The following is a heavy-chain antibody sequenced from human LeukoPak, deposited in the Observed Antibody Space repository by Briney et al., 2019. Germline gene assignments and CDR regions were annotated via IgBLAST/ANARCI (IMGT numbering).Heavy chain of an antibody. D-gene: IGHD5-18*01. CDR1: GGSFSGYY. CDR3: ARPDLRGCSYGYSTFDI. CDR2: INHSGST. V-gene: IGHV4-34*01. J-gene: IGHJ3*02. Sequence: SETLSLTCAVYGGSFSGYYWSWIRQPPGKGLEWIGEINHSGSTNYNPSLKSRVTISVDTSKNQFSLKLRSVTAADTAVYYCARPDLRGCSYGYSTFDIWGQGTMVTVSS.